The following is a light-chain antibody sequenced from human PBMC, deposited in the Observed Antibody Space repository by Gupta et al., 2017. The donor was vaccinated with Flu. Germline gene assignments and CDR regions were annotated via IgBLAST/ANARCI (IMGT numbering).Light chain of an antibody. V-gene: IGKV1-39*01. CDR1: RSISTF. CDR2: SAT. Sequence: DIQMTQFPPSLSASIGDRITITCWASRSISTFVYRYQHRPGKAPILLISSATKLQSGVPLRCTGSGSGTTFSLTISSLQPEEFATYYCHQGYSSSPYTFGHGTTVEIK. CDR3: HQGYSSSPYT. J-gene: IGKJ2*01.